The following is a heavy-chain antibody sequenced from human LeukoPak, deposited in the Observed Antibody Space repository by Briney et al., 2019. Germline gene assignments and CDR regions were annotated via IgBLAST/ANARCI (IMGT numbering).Heavy chain of an antibody. CDR1: GGSLNNYY. CDR3: ARVPPSGELFSTRRYDYYYMDV. CDR2: IHYTGDT. V-gene: IGHV4-59*01. D-gene: IGHD3-10*01. Sequence: PSETLSLTCTVSGGSLNNYYWSWIRQSPTKGLECIGYIHYTGDTNYNPSFKSRVTISVHTSMNQLSLNLQSVTAADTAVYYCARVPPSGELFSTRRYDYYYMDVWGKGTTVTVSS. J-gene: IGHJ6*03.